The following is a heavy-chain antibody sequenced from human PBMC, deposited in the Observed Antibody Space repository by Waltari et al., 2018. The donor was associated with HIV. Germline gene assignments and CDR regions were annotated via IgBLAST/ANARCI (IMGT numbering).Heavy chain of an antibody. Sequence: EVQLVESGGGLVQPGGSLRLSCDASGFTVSSHFFNWVPQAPGKGLEWVSVIYSGGGTYYADSVKGRFSISRDKSKNTLYLQMNSLRAEDTAVYYCARDHVSTYSSSPLYYFDYWGQGTLVTVSS. CDR3: ARDHVSTYSSSPLYYFDY. CDR1: GFTVSSHF. V-gene: IGHV3-66*01. CDR2: IYSGGGT. J-gene: IGHJ4*02. D-gene: IGHD6-6*01.